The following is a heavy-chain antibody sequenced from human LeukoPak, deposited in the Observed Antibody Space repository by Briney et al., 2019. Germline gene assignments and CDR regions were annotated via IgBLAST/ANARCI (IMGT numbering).Heavy chain of an antibody. CDR2: INRSGST. Sequence: SETLSLTCAVYGGSFSGYYWSWIRQPPGKGLEWIGEINRSGSTNYNPSLKSRVTISVDTSKNQFSLKLSSVTAADTAVYYCARHQGVGWFDPWGQGTLVTVSS. D-gene: IGHD3-10*01. V-gene: IGHV4-34*01. CDR1: GGSFSGYY. J-gene: IGHJ5*02. CDR3: ARHQGVGWFDP.